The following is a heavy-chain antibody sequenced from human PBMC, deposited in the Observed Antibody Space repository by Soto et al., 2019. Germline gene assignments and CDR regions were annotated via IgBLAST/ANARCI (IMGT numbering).Heavy chain of an antibody. D-gene: IGHD3-3*01. CDR1: GGSLTKYY. V-gene: IGHV4-4*07. J-gene: IGHJ4*02. CDR3: ARDNNDFWSLYPLAFDY. CDR2: ISTSGNV. Sequence: SETLSLTCTVSGGSLTKYYWSWVRQPAGKGLEWIGRISTSGNVVSKASLRSRLTMSVDTSKNQFSLRLTSVTAADTAVYYCARDNNDFWSLYPLAFDYWGQGALVTVSS.